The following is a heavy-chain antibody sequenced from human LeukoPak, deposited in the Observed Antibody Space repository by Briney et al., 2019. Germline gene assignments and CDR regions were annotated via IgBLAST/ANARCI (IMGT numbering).Heavy chain of an antibody. CDR3: TTYRYSHVCIGYSYFDY. CDR1: GFSFSNAW. CDR2: IISRTSGGET. J-gene: IGHJ4*02. V-gene: IGHV3-15*01. D-gene: IGHD3/OR15-3a*01. Sequence: GGSLRLSCTASGFSFSNAWMTWVRQAPGKGLEWVGRIISRTSGGETDYVAPVRGRFTISSDDSQNTMHLQMNSLKTADTDVYDCTTYRYSHVCIGYSYFDYWGQGTPVTVSS.